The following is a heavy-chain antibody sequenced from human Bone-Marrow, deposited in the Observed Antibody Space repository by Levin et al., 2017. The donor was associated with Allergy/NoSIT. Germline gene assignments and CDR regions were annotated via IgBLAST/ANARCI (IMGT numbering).Heavy chain of an antibody. CDR3: AKDEAPDYGDYVGY. D-gene: IGHD4-17*01. CDR2: ISYDGSNK. CDR1: GFTFSSYG. V-gene: IGHV3-30*18. J-gene: IGHJ4*02. Sequence: PRRPLSLTCAASGFTFSSYGMHWVRQAPGKGLEWVAVISYDGSNKYYADSVKGRFTISRDNSKNTLYLQMNSLRAEDTAVYYCAKDEAPDYGDYVGYWGQGTLVTVSS.